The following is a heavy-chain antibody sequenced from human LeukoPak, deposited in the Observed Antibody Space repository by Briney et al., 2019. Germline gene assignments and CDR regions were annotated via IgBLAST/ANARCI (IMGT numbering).Heavy chain of an antibody. CDR2: IGYDGSNK. Sequence: PGGSLRLFCAASGFTFSSYGMHWVRQAPGKELEWVAFIGYDGSNKYYADSVKGRFTISRDNSKNTLYLQMNSLRAEDTAVYYCARDVTTHPYYYYYMDVWGKGTTVTVSS. D-gene: IGHD4-17*01. J-gene: IGHJ6*03. V-gene: IGHV3-30*02. CDR3: ARDVTTHPYYYYYMDV. CDR1: GFTFSSYG.